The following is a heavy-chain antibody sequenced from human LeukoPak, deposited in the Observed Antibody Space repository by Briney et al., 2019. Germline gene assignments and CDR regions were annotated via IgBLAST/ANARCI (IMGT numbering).Heavy chain of an antibody. D-gene: IGHD3-16*01. J-gene: IGHJ4*02. CDR2: ISYDGSNK. CDR1: GFTFSSYG. Sequence: GGSLRLSCAASGFTFSSYGMHWVRQAPGKGLEWVAVISYDGSNKYYADSVKGRFTISRDNSKNTLYLQMNSLRAEDTAVYYCASPGGYDGLGYWGQGTLVTVSS. V-gene: IGHV3-30*03. CDR3: ASPGGYDGLGY.